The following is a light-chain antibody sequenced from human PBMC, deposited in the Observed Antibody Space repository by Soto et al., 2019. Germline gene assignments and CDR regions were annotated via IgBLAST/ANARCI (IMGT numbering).Light chain of an antibody. Sequence: DSVMSQSPLSLPVTPGEPASISCMSSQSLLHSNGYNYLDWYLQKPGQSPQLLIYLGSNRASGVPDRFSGSGSGTDFTLKISRVEAEDVGVYYCMQPLQSWTFGQGTKVDIK. CDR3: MQPLQSWT. CDR2: LGS. V-gene: IGKV2-28*01. J-gene: IGKJ1*01. CDR1: QSLLHSNGYNY.